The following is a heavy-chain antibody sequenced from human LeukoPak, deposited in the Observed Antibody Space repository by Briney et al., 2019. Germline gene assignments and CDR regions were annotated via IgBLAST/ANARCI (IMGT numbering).Heavy chain of an antibody. CDR3: ARVRDIVVVPAVLFDI. D-gene: IGHD2-2*01. Sequence: GGSLRLSCAASGFTSSSYSMNWVRQAPGKGLEWVSSISSSSSYIYYADSVKGRFTISRDNAKNSLYLQMNSLRAEDTAVYYCARVRDIVVVPAVLFDIWGQGTMVTVSS. V-gene: IGHV3-21*01. CDR2: ISSSSSYI. CDR1: GFTSSSYS. J-gene: IGHJ3*02.